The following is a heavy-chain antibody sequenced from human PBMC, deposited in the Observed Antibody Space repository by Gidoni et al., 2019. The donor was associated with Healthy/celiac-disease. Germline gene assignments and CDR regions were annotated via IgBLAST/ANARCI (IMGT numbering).Heavy chain of an antibody. CDR2: ISGSGGST. CDR3: ANQLLWFGELLD. CDR1: GFTFSSYA. V-gene: IGHV3-23*01. Sequence: EVQLLESGGGLVQPGGSLRLPCAASGFTFSSYAMSWVRQAPGKGLEWVSAISGSGGSTYYADSVKGRFTISRDNSKNTLYLQMNSLRAEDTAVYYCANQLLWFGELLDWGQGTLVTVSS. J-gene: IGHJ4*02. D-gene: IGHD3-10*01.